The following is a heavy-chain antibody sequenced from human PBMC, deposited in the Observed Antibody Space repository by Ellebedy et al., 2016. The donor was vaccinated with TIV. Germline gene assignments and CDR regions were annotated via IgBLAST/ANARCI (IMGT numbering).Heavy chain of an antibody. CDR2: IYYSGST. Sequence: SDTLSLTXTVSGGSISSSSYFWGWIRQPPGKGLEWIGIIYYSGSTYYNPSLNSRVSISVDTSKNQFSLNLSSVTAADTAVYYCARPLRSTVTTSIYFDYWGQGTLVTVSS. V-gene: IGHV4-39*01. CDR3: ARPLRSTVTTSIYFDY. D-gene: IGHD4-17*01. J-gene: IGHJ4*02. CDR1: GGSISSSSYF.